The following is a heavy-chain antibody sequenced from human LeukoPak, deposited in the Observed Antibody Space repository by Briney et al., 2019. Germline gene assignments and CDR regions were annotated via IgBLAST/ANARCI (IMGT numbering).Heavy chain of an antibody. CDR2: IRGDGRAT. V-gene: IGHV3-74*03. D-gene: IGHD6-19*01. CDR1: GLIFTDYW. CDR3: ARFYFPEEHDRAWYEAH. Sequence: PGGSMRLSCAASGLIFTDYWMHWVRQAPGKELVWVARIRGDGRATTYADSVKGRFTISRDNAMNTVFLQMKSLRADDTGTYYCARFYFPEEHDRAWYEAHWGQGVLVTVSS. J-gene: IGHJ4*02.